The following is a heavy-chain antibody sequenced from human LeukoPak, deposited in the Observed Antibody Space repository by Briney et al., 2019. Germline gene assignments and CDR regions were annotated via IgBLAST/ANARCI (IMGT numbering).Heavy chain of an antibody. Sequence: PSETLSLTCAVYGGSFSGYYWSWIRQPPGKGLEWIGEINHSGSTNYNPSLKSRVTISVDTSKNQFSLKLSSVTAADTAVYYCARKAMWIQLRNWFDPWGQGTLVTVSS. V-gene: IGHV4-34*01. CDR2: INHSGST. D-gene: IGHD5-18*01. CDR3: ARKAMWIQLRNWFDP. J-gene: IGHJ5*02. CDR1: GGSFSGYY.